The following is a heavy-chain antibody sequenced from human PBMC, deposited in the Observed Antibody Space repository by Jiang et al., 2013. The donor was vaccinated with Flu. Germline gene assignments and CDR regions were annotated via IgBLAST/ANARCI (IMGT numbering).Heavy chain of an antibody. J-gene: IGHJ3*02. CDR3: ARAPYYDSSAPGFEGAFDI. D-gene: IGHD3-22*01. Sequence: SGAEVKKPGASVKVSCKASGYTFTSYAMHWVRQAPGQRLEWMGWINAGNGNTKYSQKFQGRVTITRDTSASTAYMELSSLRSEDTAVYYCARAPYYDSSAPGFEGAFDIWGQGTMVTVSS. V-gene: IGHV1-3*01. CDR1: GYTFTSYA. CDR2: INAGNGNT.